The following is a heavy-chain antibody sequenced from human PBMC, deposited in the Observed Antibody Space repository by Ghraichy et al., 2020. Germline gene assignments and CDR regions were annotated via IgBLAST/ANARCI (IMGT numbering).Heavy chain of an antibody. CDR2: IYPGDSDT. CDR3: ASQTGTAGTTTGDFDS. J-gene: IGHJ4*02. V-gene: IGHV5-51*01. CDR1: GNSFTNYW. D-gene: IGHD1-14*01. Sequence: GESLNISCQGSGNSFTNYWIAWVRQMPGKGLEWMGIIYPGDSDTKYSPSFQGHVTMSADKSITTAYLQWSSLKASDTAIYYFASQTGTAGTTTGDFDSWGPGTPVTVSS.